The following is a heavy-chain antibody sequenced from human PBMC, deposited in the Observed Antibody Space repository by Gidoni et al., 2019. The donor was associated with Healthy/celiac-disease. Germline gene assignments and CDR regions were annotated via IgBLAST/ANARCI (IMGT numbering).Heavy chain of an antibody. CDR3: AGGGVVDHRVSY. Sequence: QLQLQESGSGLVKPSQTLSPTCAVSGGSISRGGYSWGCIRQPPGKGLEWIGYIYHSGSTYYNPSLKGRGTRSEDRSKNQFSRKVSSGTAADTAVYFGAGGGVVDHRVSYWGQGTLVTVSS. CDR2: IYHSGST. V-gene: IGHV4-30-2*01. D-gene: IGHD3-16*01. CDR1: GGSISRGGYS. J-gene: IGHJ4*02.